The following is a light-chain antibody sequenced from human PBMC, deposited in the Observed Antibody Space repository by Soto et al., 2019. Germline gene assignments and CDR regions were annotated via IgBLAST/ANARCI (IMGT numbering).Light chain of an antibody. V-gene: IGLV2-14*01. Sequence: QSALTQPASVSGSPGQSITISCTGTSSDVGGYNYVSWYQQHPGKAPKLMIYEVSNRPSGVSNRFSGSKSGNTASLTISGLQAEDEADYYCSSYTTSSTLPGVFGGGTKLTV. CDR2: EVS. J-gene: IGLJ2*01. CDR1: SSDVGGYNY. CDR3: SSYTTSSTLPGV.